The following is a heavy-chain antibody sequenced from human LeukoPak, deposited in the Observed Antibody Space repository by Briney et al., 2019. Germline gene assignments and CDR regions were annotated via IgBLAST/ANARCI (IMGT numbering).Heavy chain of an antibody. CDR2: ISAYSGNT. Sequence: ASVKVSCKASGYTFTSYGISWVRQAPGQGLEWMGWISAYSGNTNYAQKLQGRVTMTTDTSTSTAYMELRSLRSDDTAVYYCARDLGDSSSWYRLFDPWGQGTLVTVSS. CDR1: GYTFTSYG. J-gene: IGHJ5*02. CDR3: ARDLGDSSSWYRLFDP. D-gene: IGHD6-13*01. V-gene: IGHV1-18*01.